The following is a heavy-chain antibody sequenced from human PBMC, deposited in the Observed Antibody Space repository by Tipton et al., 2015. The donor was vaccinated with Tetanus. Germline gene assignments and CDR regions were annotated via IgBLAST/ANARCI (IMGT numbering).Heavy chain of an antibody. D-gene: IGHD3-16*01. J-gene: IGHJ5*02. CDR2: IYYSGST. CDR3: ARDQGGGRVARLNWFGP. V-gene: IGHV4-61*01. CDR1: GGSISSGSYY. Sequence: TLSLTCTVSGGSISSGSYYWSWIRQPPGKGLEWIGYIYYSGSTNYNPSLKSRVTISVDTSKNQFSLKLSSVTAADTAVYYCARDQGGGRVARLNWFGPWGQGTLVTVSS.